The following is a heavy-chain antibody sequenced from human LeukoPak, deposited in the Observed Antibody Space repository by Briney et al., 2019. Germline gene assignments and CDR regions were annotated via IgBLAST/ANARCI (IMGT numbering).Heavy chain of an antibody. V-gene: IGHV1-18*04. CDR2: ISAYNGNT. Sequence: ASVKVSCKASGYTFTGYYMHWVRQAPGQGLEWMGWISAYNGNTNYAQKLQGRVTMTTDTSTSTAYMELRSLRSDDTAVYYCARTGVQPNWFDPWRQGTLVTVSS. D-gene: IGHD1-14*01. CDR1: GYTFTGYY. J-gene: IGHJ5*02. CDR3: ARTGVQPNWFDP.